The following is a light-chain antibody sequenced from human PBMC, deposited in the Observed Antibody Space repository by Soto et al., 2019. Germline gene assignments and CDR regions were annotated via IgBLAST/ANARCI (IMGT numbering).Light chain of an antibody. V-gene: IGKV1-39*01. CDR2: GAS. J-gene: IGKJ4*01. CDR1: QTIGTS. Sequence: DIQMTQSPSSLSASVGDRVTISCRASQTIGTSLNWFQQKPGEAPKFLIYGASSLQSGVPSRFTGSGSGTDFTLTISSLQPEDFATYYCQQTYRVPLSFGGGTKVEIK. CDR3: QQTYRVPLS.